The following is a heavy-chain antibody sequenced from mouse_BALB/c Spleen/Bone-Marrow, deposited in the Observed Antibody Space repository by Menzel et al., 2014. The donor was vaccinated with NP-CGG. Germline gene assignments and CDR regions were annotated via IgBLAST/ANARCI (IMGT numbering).Heavy chain of an antibody. V-gene: IGHV1S127*01. J-gene: IGHJ3*01. D-gene: IGHD3-3*01. CDR2: IHLSDGGS. CDR3: TRYDLTARAFAY. Sequence: QVQLQQSGAELVRPGASVKLSCKASGYSFTSYWMNWVKQRPGQGLEWIGMIHLSDGGSRLNQKFKDKATLTVDKSSSTAYMRISSTTSEDAAVYYCTRYDLTARAFAYWGQGTLVTVSA. CDR1: GYSFTSYW.